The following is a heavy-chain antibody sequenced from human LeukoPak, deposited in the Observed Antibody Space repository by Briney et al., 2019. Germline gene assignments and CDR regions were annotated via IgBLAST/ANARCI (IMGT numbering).Heavy chain of an antibody. J-gene: IGHJ3*02. CDR1: GGSISSNY. D-gene: IGHD1-26*01. V-gene: IGHV4-59*01. CDR3: ARGISGNYYAVDI. CDR2: SYYSGST. Sequence: SETLSLTCSVSGGSISSNYWSWIRQPPGKELEWIGYSYYSGSTNYNPSLKSRVTISVDTSKDQFSLNLTSVTAADTAVYYCARGISGNYYAVDIWGQGTMVTVSS.